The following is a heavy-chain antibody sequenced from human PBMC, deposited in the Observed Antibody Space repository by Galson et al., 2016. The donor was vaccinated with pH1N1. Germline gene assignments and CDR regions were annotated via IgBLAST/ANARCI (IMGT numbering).Heavy chain of an antibody. J-gene: IGHJ3*02. CDR1: GFTFSNYP. CDR2: ISAGDTKT. CDR3: ANFEIGWSARPHSFDI. D-gene: IGHD6-19*01. V-gene: IGHV3-23*01. Sequence: SLRLSCAASGFTFSNYPMSWVRQAPGKGLDWVSTISAGDTKTYYADSVKGRFTISRDNSESVLHLQMNSLRAEDTATYYCANFEIGWSARPHSFDIWGQGTLVTVSS.